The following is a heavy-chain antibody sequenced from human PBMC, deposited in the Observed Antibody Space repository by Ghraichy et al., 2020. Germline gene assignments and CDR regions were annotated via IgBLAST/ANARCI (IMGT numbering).Heavy chain of an antibody. CDR3: AKEGSSTRPFDY. Sequence: GGSLTLSCAASGFTFDDYTMHWVRQGPGKGLEWVSLISWDGGTTDYADSVKGRFTISRDNSKNSLYLQMNSLKTEDTALYYCAKEGSSTRPFDYWGQGTLVTVSS. D-gene: IGHD2-2*01. CDR2: ISWDGGTT. J-gene: IGHJ4*02. V-gene: IGHV3-43*01. CDR1: GFTFDDYT.